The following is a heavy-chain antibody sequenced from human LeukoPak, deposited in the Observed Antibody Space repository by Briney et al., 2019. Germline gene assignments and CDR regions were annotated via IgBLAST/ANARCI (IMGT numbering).Heavy chain of an antibody. Sequence: SVTLSLTCAVSGGSISSSNWWSWVRQPPGKGLEWIGEIYHSGSANYNPSLKSRVTISVDKSKNQFSLKLSSVTAADTAVYYCASLYYDILTGVYWGQGTLVTVSS. CDR3: ASLYYDILTGVY. V-gene: IGHV4-4*02. CDR2: IYHSGSA. J-gene: IGHJ4*02. CDR1: GGSISSSNW. D-gene: IGHD3-9*01.